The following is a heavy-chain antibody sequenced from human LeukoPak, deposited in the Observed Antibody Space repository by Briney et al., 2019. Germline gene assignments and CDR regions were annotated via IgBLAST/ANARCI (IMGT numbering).Heavy chain of an antibody. CDR2: IYYSGST. CDR3: ARPVRSQYYYDSGGYYYFDS. J-gene: IGHJ4*02. V-gene: IGHV4-39*07. D-gene: IGHD3-22*01. Sequence: PSETLSLTCTLSVGSISSSSYYWGWIRQPPGKGLEWIGSIYYSGSTYYNPSRQSRVTIPVDTAKNQFSLQLGSMTAPCTAMYYCARPVRSQYYYDSGGYYYFDSWGQGTMVTVSS. CDR1: VGSISSSSYY.